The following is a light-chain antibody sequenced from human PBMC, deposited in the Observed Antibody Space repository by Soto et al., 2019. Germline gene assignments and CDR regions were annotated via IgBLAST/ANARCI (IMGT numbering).Light chain of an antibody. CDR2: DAS. V-gene: IGKV3-11*01. Sequence: IVLTQSPATLSLSPWERATLSCRASQSVSSYLAWYQQKPGQAPRLLIYDASNRATGIPARFSGSGSGTDFTLTISSLEPEDFAVYYCQQRSNWPPMLTFGGGTKVDIK. J-gene: IGKJ4*01. CDR1: QSVSSY. CDR3: QQRSNWPPMLT.